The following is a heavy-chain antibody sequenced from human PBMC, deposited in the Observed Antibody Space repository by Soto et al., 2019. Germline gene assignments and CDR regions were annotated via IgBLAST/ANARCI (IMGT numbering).Heavy chain of an antibody. CDR3: ARGLTVYSAVLHHYYGMDV. Sequence: QVQLVQSGAEVKKPGSSVKVSCKASGGTFKSYVFSWVRQAPGQGLEWMGGFIPLFGTPNYAQKFQGRVTITADESTSTVYMEMSSLTSEDSAVYYCARGLTVYSAVLHHYYGMDVWGQGTTVAVSS. CDR1: GGTFKSYV. J-gene: IGHJ6*02. V-gene: IGHV1-69*01. CDR2: FIPLFGTP. D-gene: IGHD2-8*01.